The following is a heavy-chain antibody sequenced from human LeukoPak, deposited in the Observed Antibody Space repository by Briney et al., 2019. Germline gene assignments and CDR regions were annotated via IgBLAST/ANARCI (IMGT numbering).Heavy chain of an antibody. CDR1: GFTFSSYW. CDR3: ATDFWSGPPPDY. J-gene: IGHJ4*02. Sequence: GGSLRLSCAAPGFTFSSYWMHWVRQAPGKGLVWVSRINSDGSSTSYADSVKGRFTISRDNAKNTLYLQMNSLRAEDTAVYYCATDFWSGPPPDYWGQGTLVTVSS. V-gene: IGHV3-74*01. CDR2: INSDGSST. D-gene: IGHD3-3*01.